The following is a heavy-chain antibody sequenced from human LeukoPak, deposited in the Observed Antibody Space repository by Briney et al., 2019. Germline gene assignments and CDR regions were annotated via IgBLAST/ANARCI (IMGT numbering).Heavy chain of an antibody. J-gene: IGHJ4*02. D-gene: IGHD2-2*01. CDR3: ARGPVPAAKLDY. V-gene: IGHV3-33*01. CDR1: GSTFSGYG. CDR2: IWYDGSND. Sequence: GGSLRLSCAASGSTFSGYGMHWVRQAPGKGLEWVAVIWYDGSNDDYADSVKGRFTISRDNSKNTLYLQMNSLRAEDTAVYYCARGPVPAAKLDYWGQGTLVTVSS.